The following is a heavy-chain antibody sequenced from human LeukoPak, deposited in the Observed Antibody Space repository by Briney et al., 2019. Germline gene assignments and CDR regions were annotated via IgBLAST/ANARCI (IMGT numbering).Heavy chain of an antibody. CDR1: GGSISRGGYS. V-gene: IGHV4-30-2*01. Sequence: SETPSLTCAVSGGSISRGGYSWSWVPQPPGKGLGWIGYIYHSGSTYYNPSLKSRVTISVDRSKNQFSLKLSSVTAADTAVYYCARVAGSGSFDYWGQGTLVTVSS. CDR2: IYHSGST. CDR3: ARVAGSGSFDY. D-gene: IGHD3-10*01. J-gene: IGHJ4*02.